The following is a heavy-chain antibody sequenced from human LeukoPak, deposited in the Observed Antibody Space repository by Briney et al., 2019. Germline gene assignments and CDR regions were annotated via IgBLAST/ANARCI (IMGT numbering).Heavy chain of an antibody. CDR1: GYSISSGYY. CDR2: IHHSGST. CDR3: ARLTYSGPHYFDY. V-gene: IGHV4-38-2*01. Sequence: SETLSLTCAVSGYSISSGYYWGWIRPPPGKGLEWIGSIHHSGSTYYNPSLKSRVTISVDTSKNQFSLKRSSVTAADTAVYYCARLTYSGPHYFDYWGQGTLVTVSS. J-gene: IGHJ4*02. D-gene: IGHD4-11*01.